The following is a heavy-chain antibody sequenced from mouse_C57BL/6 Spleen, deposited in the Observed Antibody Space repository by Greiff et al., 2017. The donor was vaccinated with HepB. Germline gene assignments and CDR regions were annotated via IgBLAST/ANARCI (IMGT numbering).Heavy chain of an antibody. J-gene: IGHJ1*03. Sequence: EVMLVESGEGLVKPGGSLKLSCAASGFTFSSYAMYWVRQTPEKRLEWVAYISSGGDYIYYADTVKGRFTISRDNARNTLYLQMSSLKSEDTAMYYCTRAYYYGSSRYWYFDVWGTGTTVTVSS. D-gene: IGHD1-1*01. CDR3: TRAYYYGSSRYWYFDV. CDR2: ISSGGDYI. CDR1: GFTFSSYA. V-gene: IGHV5-9-1*02.